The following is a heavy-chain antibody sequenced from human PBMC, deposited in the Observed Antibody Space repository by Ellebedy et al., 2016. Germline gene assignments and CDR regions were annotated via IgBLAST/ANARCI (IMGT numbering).Heavy chain of an antibody. CDR2: INPSGGST. CDR1: GYTFTSYY. J-gene: IGHJ5*02. V-gene: IGHV1-46*01. Sequence: ASVKVSCKASGYTFTSYYMHWVRQAPGQGPEWMGIINPSGGSTSYAQKFQGRVTMTRDTSTSTVYMELSSLRSEDTAVYYCARDRSNDPESNWFDPWGQGTLVTVSS. D-gene: IGHD1-14*01. CDR3: ARDRSNDPESNWFDP.